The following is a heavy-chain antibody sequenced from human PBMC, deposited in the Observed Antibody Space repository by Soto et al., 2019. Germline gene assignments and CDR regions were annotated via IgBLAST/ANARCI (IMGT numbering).Heavy chain of an antibody. J-gene: IGHJ1*01. CDR1: GYTFTSYA. D-gene: IGHD3-10*01. V-gene: IGHV1-3*01. CDR3: ATYPMGSAEYFQH. Sequence: ASVKVSCKASGYTFTSYAMHWVRQAPGQRFERMGWINAGNGNTKYSQKFQGRVTITRDTSASTAYMELSSLRSEDTAVYYCATYPMGSAEYFQHWGQGTLVTVSS. CDR2: INAGNGNT.